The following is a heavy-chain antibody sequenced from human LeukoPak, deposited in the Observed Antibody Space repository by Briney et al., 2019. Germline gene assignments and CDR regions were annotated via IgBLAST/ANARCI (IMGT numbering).Heavy chain of an antibody. Sequence: GGSLRLSCAASGFTFSSYSMNWVRQAPGKGLEWVSSISSSGSYIYYADSVKGRFTISRDNAKNSLYLQMNSLRAEDTAVYYCARGVEIFGVVIIAYYYYYMDVWGKGTTVTVSS. CDR2: ISSSGSYI. CDR3: ARGVEIFGVVIIAYYYYYMDV. J-gene: IGHJ6*03. CDR1: GFTFSSYS. D-gene: IGHD3-3*01. V-gene: IGHV3-21*01.